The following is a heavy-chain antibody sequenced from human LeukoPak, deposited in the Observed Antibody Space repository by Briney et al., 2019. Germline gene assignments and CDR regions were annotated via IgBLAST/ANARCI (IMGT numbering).Heavy chain of an antibody. CDR1: GFTFSSYS. V-gene: IGHV3-21*01. J-gene: IGHJ3*02. Sequence: GGSLRLSCAASGFTFSSYSMNWVRQAPGKGLEWVSSISSSSSYIYYADSVKGRFTISRDNAKNSLYLQMNSLRAEDTAVYYCARDMCSSTSRYVRDAFDIWGQGTMVTVSS. CDR3: ARDMCSSTSRYVRDAFDI. CDR2: ISSSSSYI. D-gene: IGHD2-2*01.